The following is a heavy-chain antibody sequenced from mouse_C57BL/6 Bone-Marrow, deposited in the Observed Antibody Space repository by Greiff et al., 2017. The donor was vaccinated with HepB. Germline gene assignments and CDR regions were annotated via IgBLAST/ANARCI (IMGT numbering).Heavy chain of an antibody. CDR1: GFSFTSYG. CDR2: IWSDGST. V-gene: IGHV2-3*01. CDR3: ANDYEAWFAY. J-gene: IGHJ3*01. D-gene: IGHD2-4*01. Sequence: VKLVESGPGLVAPSQCLSISCTVSGFSFTSYGVSWVRQPPGKGLEWLGVIWSDGSTNYHSALISRLSISKDNSTSHVFLKLNSMQTDDTATYYCANDYEAWFAYWGQGTLVTVSA.